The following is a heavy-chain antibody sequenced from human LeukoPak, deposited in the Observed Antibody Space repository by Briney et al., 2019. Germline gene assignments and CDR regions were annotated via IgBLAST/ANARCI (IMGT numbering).Heavy chain of an antibody. J-gene: IGHJ5*02. CDR1: GGSISSYY. Sequence: SETLSLTCTVSGGSISSYYWSWIRQPAGEGLEWIGRIYTSGGTTYNPSLKSRVTMSVATSKNQCSLKLSSVTAADTAVYYCVRGPTWFDPWGQGTLVTVSS. CDR3: VRGPTWFDP. D-gene: IGHD1-26*01. CDR2: IYTSGGT. V-gene: IGHV4-4*07.